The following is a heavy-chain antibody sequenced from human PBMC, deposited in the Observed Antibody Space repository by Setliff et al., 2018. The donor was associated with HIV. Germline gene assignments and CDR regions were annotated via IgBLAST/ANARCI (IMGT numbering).Heavy chain of an antibody. CDR2: IYSTGDT. CDR3: ARVRLTMIMMVDYFDQ. D-gene: IGHD3-22*01. CDR1: GGSISNFY. Sequence: KTSETLSLTCSVSGGSISNFYWSWIRQPPGKGLEWVGHIYSTGDTNYNPSLKSRVTLSADTSKNQLSLSLTSVTAADTAVYYCARVRLTMIMMVDYFDQWGQGTLVTVSS. V-gene: IGHV4-4*07. J-gene: IGHJ4*02.